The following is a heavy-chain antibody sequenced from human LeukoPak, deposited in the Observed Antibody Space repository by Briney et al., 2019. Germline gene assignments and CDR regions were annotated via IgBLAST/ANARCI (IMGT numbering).Heavy chain of an antibody. Sequence: PSETLSLTCTVSGGSISSYYWSWIRQPPGRGREWMGHIYYSGSTNYNPSLKSRVTISVDTSKNQFSLKLSSVTAADTAVYYCARTRYYGSGSTVDYWGQGTLVTVSS. V-gene: IGHV4-59*01. CDR3: ARTRYYGSGSTVDY. CDR2: IYYSGST. J-gene: IGHJ4*02. CDR1: GGSISSYY. D-gene: IGHD3-10*01.